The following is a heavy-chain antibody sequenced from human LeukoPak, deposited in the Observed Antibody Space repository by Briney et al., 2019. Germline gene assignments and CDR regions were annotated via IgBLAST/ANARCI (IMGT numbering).Heavy chain of an antibody. J-gene: IGHJ4*02. Sequence: PSQTLSLTCTVSGGSISSGGYYWSWIRQPPGKGLEWIGYIYYSGSTNYNPSLKSRVTISVDTSKNQFSLKLSSVTAADTAVYYCASYDFWSGHYFDYWGQGTLVTVSS. D-gene: IGHD3-3*01. CDR2: IYYSGST. CDR3: ASYDFWSGHYFDY. CDR1: GGSISSGGYY. V-gene: IGHV4-61*08.